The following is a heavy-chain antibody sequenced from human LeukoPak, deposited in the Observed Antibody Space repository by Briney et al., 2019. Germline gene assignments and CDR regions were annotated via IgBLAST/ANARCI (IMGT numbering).Heavy chain of an antibody. Sequence: SQTLSLTCTVSGGSISSGGYYWSWIRQHPGKGLEWIGYIYYSGSTYYNPSLKSRVTISVDTSKNQFSLKLSSVTAADTAVYYCASTVVTLYYFDYWGQGTLVTVSS. CDR1: GGSISSGGYY. J-gene: IGHJ4*02. V-gene: IGHV4-31*03. CDR3: ASTVVTLYYFDY. CDR2: IYYSGST. D-gene: IGHD4-23*01.